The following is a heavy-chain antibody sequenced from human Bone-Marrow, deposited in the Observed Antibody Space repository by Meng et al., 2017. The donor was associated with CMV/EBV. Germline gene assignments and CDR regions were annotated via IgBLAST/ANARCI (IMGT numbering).Heavy chain of an antibody. V-gene: IGHV3-15*01. J-gene: IGHJ6*02. CDR1: GVTFNPYE. CDR2: IKSKTDGGTT. D-gene: IGHD6-6*01. CDR3: TTVVRYYYYGMDV. Sequence: GGSLRLSCAACGVTFNPYEMSWVRQAPGKGLEWVGRIKSKTDGGTTDYAAPVKGRFTISRDDSKNTLYLQMNSLKTEDTAVYYCTTVVRYYYYGMDVWGQGTTVTVSS.